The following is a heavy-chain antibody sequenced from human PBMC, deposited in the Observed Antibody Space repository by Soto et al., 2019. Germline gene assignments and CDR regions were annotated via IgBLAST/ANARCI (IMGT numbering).Heavy chain of an antibody. CDR1: GITVNNNY. Sequence: EVHLVESGGDLVQPGGSLRLSCAASGITVNNNYMSWVRQAPGKGLEWVSVIYSGGSTGYADSVKGRFTISRDNPMNTVYPQMNGLRAEDTAVYYCARDVRVWGRGTTVTVSS. J-gene: IGHJ6*02. CDR3: ARDVRV. V-gene: IGHV3-66*01. CDR2: IYSGGST.